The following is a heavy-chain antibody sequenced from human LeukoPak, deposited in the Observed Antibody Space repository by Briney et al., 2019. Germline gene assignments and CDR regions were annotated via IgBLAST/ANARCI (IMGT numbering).Heavy chain of an antibody. Sequence: GGSLRLSCAAPGFTFSSYWMSWVRQAPGKGLEWVANIKQDGSEKYYVDSVKGRFTISRDNAKNSLYLQMNSLRAEDTAVYYCAREGCSSTSCYWLDYWGQGTLVTVSS. J-gene: IGHJ4*02. V-gene: IGHV3-7*01. CDR1: GFTFSSYW. D-gene: IGHD2-2*01. CDR2: IKQDGSEK. CDR3: AREGCSSTSCYWLDY.